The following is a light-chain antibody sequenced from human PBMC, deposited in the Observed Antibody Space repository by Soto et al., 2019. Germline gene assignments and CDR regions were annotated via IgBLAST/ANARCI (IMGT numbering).Light chain of an antibody. J-gene: IGLJ1*01. V-gene: IGLV1-44*01. Sequence: QSALTQPHSASGTPGQRVTISCSGSSSNIGTNSVHWFQQLPGTAPKLLISTTNQRPSGVPERFSGSKSGTSASLAISGLQSEDEADYYCAAWDDSLNGHGFGTGTKVTVL. CDR2: TTN. CDR1: SSNIGTNS. CDR3: AAWDDSLNGHG.